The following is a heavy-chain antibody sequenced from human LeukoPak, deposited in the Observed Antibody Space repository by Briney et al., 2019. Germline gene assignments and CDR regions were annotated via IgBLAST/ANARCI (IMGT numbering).Heavy chain of an antibody. CDR3: ARDHGDYYLDY. J-gene: IGHJ4*02. V-gene: IGHV3-74*01. D-gene: IGHD4-17*01. CDR2: INSYGGIT. Sequence: GSLRLSCAASGFTFSSYWIHWVRQAPGTGLVWVSRINSYGGITDYADSVKGRFTISRDNAKNTLYLQMNSLRAEDTAVYYCARDHGDYYLDYWGQGALVTVPS. CDR1: GFTFSSYW.